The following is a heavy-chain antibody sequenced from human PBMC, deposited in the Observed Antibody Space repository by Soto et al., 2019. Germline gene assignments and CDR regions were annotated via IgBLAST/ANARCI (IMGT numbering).Heavy chain of an antibody. CDR3: ASSGTTEWFDP. D-gene: IGHD1-7*01. J-gene: IGHJ5*02. V-gene: IGHV1-69*04. Sequence: ASVKVSCKASGGTFSSYAISWVRQAPGQGLEWMGRIIPILGIANYAQKFQGRVTITADKSTSTAYMELSSLRSEDTAVYYCASSGTTEWFDPWGQGTLVTVSS. CDR1: GGTFSSYA. CDR2: IIPILGIA.